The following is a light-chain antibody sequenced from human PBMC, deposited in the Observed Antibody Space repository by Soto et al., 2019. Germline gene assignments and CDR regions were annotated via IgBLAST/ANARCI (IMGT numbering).Light chain of an antibody. J-gene: IGKJ2*01. Sequence: EIVMTQSPATLSVSPGERATLSCRASQSVSSKLAWFQQKPGQAPSLLIYGVSTRATGVPVRFSGSGSGTEFTLTINILQSEDFAVYYCQQYNNWPHTFGQGTKLEIK. CDR1: QSVSSK. CDR3: QQYNNWPHT. CDR2: GVS. V-gene: IGKV3-15*01.